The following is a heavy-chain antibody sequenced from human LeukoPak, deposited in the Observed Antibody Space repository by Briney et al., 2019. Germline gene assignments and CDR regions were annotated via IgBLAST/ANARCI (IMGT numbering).Heavy chain of an antibody. CDR3: ARPASRERGRGYVRY. J-gene: IGHJ4*02. D-gene: IGHD5-12*01. Sequence: QPGGSLRLSCAASGFSFSSYSMNWVRQAPGKGLEWVSYISSSSSTIYYADSVKGRFTISRDNAKNSMYLQMNSLRAEDTAVYYCARPASRERGRGYVRYWGQGTLVTVSS. V-gene: IGHV3-48*01. CDR1: GFSFSSYS. CDR2: ISSSSSTI.